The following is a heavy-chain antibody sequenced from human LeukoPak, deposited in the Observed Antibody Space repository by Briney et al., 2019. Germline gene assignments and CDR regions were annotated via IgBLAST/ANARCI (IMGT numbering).Heavy chain of an antibody. CDR1: GYTFTSYD. Sequence: ASVKVSCKASGYTFTSYDINWVRQATGQGLEWMGWMNPNSGNTGYAQKFPGRVTITRNTSISTAYMELSSLRSEDTAVYYCGREGATKGAPDYWGQGTLVTVSS. CDR2: MNPNSGNT. CDR3: GREGATKGAPDY. V-gene: IGHV1-8*03. D-gene: IGHD1-26*01. J-gene: IGHJ4*02.